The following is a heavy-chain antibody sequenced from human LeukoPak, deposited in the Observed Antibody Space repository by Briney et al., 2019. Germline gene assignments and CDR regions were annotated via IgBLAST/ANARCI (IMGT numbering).Heavy chain of an antibody. V-gene: IGHV1-2*02. D-gene: IGHD7-27*01. CDR2: INPNSGGT. Sequence: GASVKVSCKASGYTFTGYYMHWVRQAPGQGLEWMGWINPNSGGTNYAQKFQGRVTMTRDTSISTAYMELNGLKSDDTAVYYCARSPIGLGFFDSWGQGTLVTVAS. J-gene: IGHJ4*02. CDR3: ARSPIGLGFFDS. CDR1: GYTFTGYY.